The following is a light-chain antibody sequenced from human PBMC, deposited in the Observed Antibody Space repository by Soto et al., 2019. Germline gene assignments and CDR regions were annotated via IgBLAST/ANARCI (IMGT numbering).Light chain of an antibody. Sequence: QSVLTQSPSASGTPGQRVTISCSGSASTIGRNYVYWYQQLPGTAPKLLIYRNSQRPSGVPDRFSGSKSGTSPSLAISGLRSEDEADYYCAAWDDNLSGLYVFGAGTKLTVL. J-gene: IGLJ1*01. CDR3: AAWDDNLSGLYV. V-gene: IGLV1-47*01. CDR1: ASTIGRNY. CDR2: RNS.